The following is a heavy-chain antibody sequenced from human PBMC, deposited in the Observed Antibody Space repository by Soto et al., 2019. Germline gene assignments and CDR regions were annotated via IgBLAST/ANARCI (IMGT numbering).Heavy chain of an antibody. CDR2: IYHSGST. Sequence: SETLSLTCAVSGGSISSSNWWSWVRQPPGKGLEWIGEIYHSGSTNYNPSLKSRVTISVGKSKNQFSLKLSSVTAADTAVYYCARSPAYYDTFPGIRPRNDAFDIWGQGTMVTVSS. V-gene: IGHV4-4*02. D-gene: IGHD3-22*01. J-gene: IGHJ3*02. CDR3: ARSPAYYDTFPGIRPRNDAFDI. CDR1: GGSISSSNW.